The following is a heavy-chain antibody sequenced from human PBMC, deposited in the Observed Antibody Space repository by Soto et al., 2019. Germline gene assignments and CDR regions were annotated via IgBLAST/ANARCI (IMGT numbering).Heavy chain of an antibody. CDR1: GFTFSSYT. CDR3: ARDFTSDY. CDR2: ISYDGNNK. Sequence: QVQLVESGGGVVQPGRSLRLSCAASGFTFSSYTMHWVRQAPGKGLEWVAVISYDGNNKYYADSVKGRFTISRDNSKNTLYLQMNSLGAEDTAVYYCARDFTSDYWGQGTLVTVS. D-gene: IGHD2-2*01. V-gene: IGHV3-30-3*01. J-gene: IGHJ4*02.